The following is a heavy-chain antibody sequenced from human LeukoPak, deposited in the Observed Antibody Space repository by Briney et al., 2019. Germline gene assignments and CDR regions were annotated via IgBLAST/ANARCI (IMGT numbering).Heavy chain of an antibody. CDR1: GFTFSSYG. J-gene: IGHJ4*02. CDR3: AKGGDSSGYYFDY. V-gene: IGHV3-30*18. D-gene: IGHD3-22*01. Sequence: GGSLRLSCAASGFTFSSYGMHWVRQAPGKGLEWGAVISYDGSNKYYADSVKGRFTISRDNSKNTLYLQMNSLRAEDTAVYYCAKGGDSSGYYFDYWGQGTLVTVSS. CDR2: ISYDGSNK.